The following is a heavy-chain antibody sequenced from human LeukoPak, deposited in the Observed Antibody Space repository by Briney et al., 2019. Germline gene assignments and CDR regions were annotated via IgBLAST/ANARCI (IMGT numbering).Heavy chain of an antibody. CDR1: GFTFSSYT. J-gene: IGHJ4*02. V-gene: IGHV4-34*01. CDR2: INHSGST. D-gene: IGHD6-13*01. Sequence: GSLRLSCAASGFTFSSYTMSWVRQPPGKGLEWIGEINHSGSTNYNPSLKSRVTISVDTSKNQFSLKLSSVTAADTAVYYCARGWAAAAPYWGQGTLVTVSS. CDR3: ARGWAAAAPY.